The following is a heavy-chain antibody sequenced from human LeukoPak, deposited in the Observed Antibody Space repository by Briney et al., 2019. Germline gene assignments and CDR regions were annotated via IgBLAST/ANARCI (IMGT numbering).Heavy chain of an antibody. Sequence: ASVKASCKAFGYTLTAYFMHWVRQAPGQGLEWMGWINPHSGGRNYAQKLQGRVTMTRDTSISTAYMELSRLRSDDTAVYYCARGDRYCISTNCSPDYWGQGTLVTVSS. CDR1: GYTLTAYF. J-gene: IGHJ4*02. CDR3: ARGDRYCISTNCSPDY. V-gene: IGHV1-2*02. D-gene: IGHD2-2*01. CDR2: INPHSGGR.